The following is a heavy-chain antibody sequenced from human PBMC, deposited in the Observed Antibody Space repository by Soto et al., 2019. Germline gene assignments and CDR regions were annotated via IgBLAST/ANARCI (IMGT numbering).Heavy chain of an antibody. Sequence: GSLRLSCAVSGFSVRSNYMSWVRQAPGKGLEWVSVIYSGGSTNYADSVKGRITISRDNSKNTLYLQMNSLRVEDTAVYYCARDYAMRGWFDPWGQGTLVTVSS. CDR1: GFSVRSNY. CDR2: IYSGGST. D-gene: IGHD2-2*01. CDR3: ARDYAMRGWFDP. V-gene: IGHV3-53*01. J-gene: IGHJ5*02.